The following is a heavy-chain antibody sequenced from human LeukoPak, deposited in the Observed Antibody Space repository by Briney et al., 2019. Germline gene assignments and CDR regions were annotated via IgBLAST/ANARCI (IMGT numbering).Heavy chain of an antibody. CDR3: ARDQTDCSSNSCHNFHYGMDV. D-gene: IGHD2-2*01. J-gene: IGHJ6*02. Sequence: GASVNVSCKASGYTFTSYHMHWVRQAPGQGLEWMGIINPSGGGTGYAQKFQGRIAMTRDTSTNTVYIDLSSLRSEDTAVYYCARDQTDCSSNSCHNFHYGMDVWGQGTTVTVSS. CDR2: INPSGGGT. CDR1: GYTFTSYH. V-gene: IGHV1-46*01.